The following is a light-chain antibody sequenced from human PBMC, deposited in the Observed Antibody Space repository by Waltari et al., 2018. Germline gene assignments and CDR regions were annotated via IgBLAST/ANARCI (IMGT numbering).Light chain of an antibody. CDR2: KGS. CDR1: SGSVSTTSY. V-gene: IGLV8-61*01. J-gene: IGLJ3*02. Sequence: QTVVTQEPSLSVSPGGTVTLTCALTSGSVSTTSYATWYQQTPGHPPRTLVYKGSSRSSGVPDRFSGSIFGNKAALTITGAQADDECNYYCALYMGSGIWVFGGGTKLTVL. CDR3: ALYMGSGIWV.